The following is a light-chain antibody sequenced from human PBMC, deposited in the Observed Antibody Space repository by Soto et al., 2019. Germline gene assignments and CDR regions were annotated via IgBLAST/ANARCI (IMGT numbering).Light chain of an antibody. CDR2: RTS. CDR3: QQYGSSPPYT. V-gene: IGKV3-20*01. J-gene: IGKJ2*01. CDR1: QSISSTY. Sequence: EIVLTQSPGTLSLSPGERATLSCRASQSISSTYLAWFQQKPGQGPRLLIYRTSSRATGIPDRFSGSGSGTDFTLTISRLEPEDFAVYYCQQYGSSPPYTFGQGTKLEIK.